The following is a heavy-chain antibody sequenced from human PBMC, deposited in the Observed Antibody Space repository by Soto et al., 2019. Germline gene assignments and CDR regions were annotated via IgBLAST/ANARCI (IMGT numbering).Heavy chain of an antibody. V-gene: IGHV1-2*04. D-gene: IGHD3-10*01. J-gene: IGHJ4*02. Sequence: QVQLVQSGAEVKKPGASVKVSCKASGYTFTGYYMHWVRQAPGQGLEWMGWINPNSGGTNYAQKFQGWVTMTRDTSSGTAYLELSRLRSDDTAVYYCARGGGDYYGSGSYPLDYWGQGTLVTVSS. CDR2: INPNSGGT. CDR1: GYTFTGYY. CDR3: ARGGGDYYGSGSYPLDY.